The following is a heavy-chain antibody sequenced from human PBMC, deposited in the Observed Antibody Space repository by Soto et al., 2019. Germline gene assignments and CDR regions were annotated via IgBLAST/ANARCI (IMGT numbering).Heavy chain of an antibody. CDR3: ARSFGDSYYDLDF. D-gene: IGHD2-21*02. V-gene: IGHV3-9*01. CDR2: SSWNSASM. Sequence: SLRLSCAASGFTFDDYAMHWVRQAPGKGEEWVSGSSWNSASMDYADSVKDRISISRDNAENSLYLQMNILTIEDPAFYYCARSFGDSYYDLDFWGQGTLVTVSS. CDR1: GFTFDDYA. J-gene: IGHJ4*02.